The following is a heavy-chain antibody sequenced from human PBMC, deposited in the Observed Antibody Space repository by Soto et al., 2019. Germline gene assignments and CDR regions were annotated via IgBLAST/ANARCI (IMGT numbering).Heavy chain of an antibody. CDR1: GGSFSAYY. CDR3: ATRGTVTYYYYSYGMDV. CDR2: INHSGST. V-gene: IGHV4-34*01. D-gene: IGHD1-1*01. Sequence: QVQLQQWGAGLLKPSETLSLTCAVYGGSFSAYYWSWIRQPPGKGLVWLGEINHSGSTNYNPSLKSRVTITVDTSKNQLTPKLRSVTAADTAVYYCATRGTVTYYYYSYGMDVWGQGTTVTVSS. J-gene: IGHJ6*02.